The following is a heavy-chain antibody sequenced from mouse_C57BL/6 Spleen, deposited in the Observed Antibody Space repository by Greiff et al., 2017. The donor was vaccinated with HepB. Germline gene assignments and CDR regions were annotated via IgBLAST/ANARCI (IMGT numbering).Heavy chain of an antibody. Sequence: EVMLVESGGGLVKPGGSLKLSCAASGFTFSDYGMHWVRQAPEKGLEWVAYISSGSSTIYYADTVKGRFTISRDNAKNTLFLQMTSLRSEDTAMYYCARGLRYGYFDVWGTGTTVTVSS. CDR3: ARGLRYGYFDV. J-gene: IGHJ1*03. CDR2: ISSGSSTI. D-gene: IGHD1-1*01. CDR1: GFTFSDYG. V-gene: IGHV5-17*01.